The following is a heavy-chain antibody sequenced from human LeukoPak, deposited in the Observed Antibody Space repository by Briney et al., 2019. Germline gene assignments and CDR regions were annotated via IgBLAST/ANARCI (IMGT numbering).Heavy chain of an antibody. Sequence: PGGSLRLSCAASGFTFSSYWMHWVRQVPGKGLVWVSRTNSDGSSTSYADSVKGRFTISRDNAKNTLYVQMNSLRAEDTAVYYCSTGSGHAFDIWGRGTMVTVSS. D-gene: IGHD3-10*01. CDR1: GFTFSSYW. V-gene: IGHV3-74*01. CDR3: STGSGHAFDI. J-gene: IGHJ3*02. CDR2: TNSDGSST.